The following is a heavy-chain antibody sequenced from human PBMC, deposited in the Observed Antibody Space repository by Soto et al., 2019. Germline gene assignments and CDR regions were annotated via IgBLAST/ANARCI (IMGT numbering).Heavy chain of an antibody. Sequence: QVQLVQSGAEVRQPGASVKVSCKTSGYTFTDYYIQWVRQAPGQGLEWVGWMNPNSGDTNYAQKFRGWVTMTRDTSISTAYMELSRLKYGDTAVYFCATHPGSGYYRLNYWGQGTLVTVSS. CDR2: MNPNSGDT. D-gene: IGHD3-22*01. J-gene: IGHJ4*02. CDR1: GYTFTDYY. V-gene: IGHV1-2*04. CDR3: ATHPGSGYYRLNY.